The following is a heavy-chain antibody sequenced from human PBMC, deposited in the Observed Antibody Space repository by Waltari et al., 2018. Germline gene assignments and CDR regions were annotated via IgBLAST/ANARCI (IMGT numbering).Heavy chain of an antibody. Sequence: QVQLQESGPGLVKPSETLSLTCAVSGYSISSGYYWGWIRQPPGKGLEWIGSMYHSGSTYYNPSLKSRVTISVDTSKNQFSLKLSSVTAADTAVYYCARGGLAVLRFLEWLIDAFDIWGQGTMVTVSS. V-gene: IGHV4-38-2*01. CDR1: GYSISSGYY. D-gene: IGHD3-3*01. CDR2: MYHSGST. CDR3: ARGGLAVLRFLEWLIDAFDI. J-gene: IGHJ3*02.